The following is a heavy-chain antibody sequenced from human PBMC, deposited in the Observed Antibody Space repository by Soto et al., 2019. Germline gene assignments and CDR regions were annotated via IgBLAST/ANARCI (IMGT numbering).Heavy chain of an antibody. V-gene: IGHV4-4*02. CDR2: IYQIGNT. CDR3: ARRPRVPHHYFDY. Sequence: QVQLKESGPGLVKSSGTLALTCAVSGGSISSSNWWSWVRQTPGKGLEWIGEIYQIGNTNYNPSLQSRVTISVDKSKNPFALKLSSVTSADTPLYYSARRPRVPHHYFDYWGQGPLVTVSS. J-gene: IGHJ4*02. CDR1: GGSISSSNW.